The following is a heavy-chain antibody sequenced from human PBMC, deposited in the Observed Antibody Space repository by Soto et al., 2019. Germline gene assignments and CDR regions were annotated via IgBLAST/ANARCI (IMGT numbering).Heavy chain of an antibody. Sequence: QDQLVQSGGEVKKPGASVKVSCKASGYIFTTYGIGWVRQAPGQGLEWMGWISAYNGNTDYAQKLQDRVTMTTDTSTSTAYLELRSLRSDDTGVYYCARATRFDAFDIWGQGTMVTVSS. J-gene: IGHJ3*02. CDR2: ISAYNGNT. CDR3: ARATRFDAFDI. CDR1: GYIFTTYG. V-gene: IGHV1-18*01.